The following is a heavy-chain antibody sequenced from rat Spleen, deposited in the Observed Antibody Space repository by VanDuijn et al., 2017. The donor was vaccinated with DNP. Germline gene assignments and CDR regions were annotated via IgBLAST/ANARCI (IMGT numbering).Heavy chain of an antibody. CDR2: ITSSGGYT. CDR3: TRVGDLHDGGSGDALDV. J-gene: IGHJ4*01. V-gene: IGHV5-31*01. Sequence: EVQLVESGGDLVQPGRSLKLSCVASGFTFDNYWMTWIRQVPGKGLEWVASITSSGGYTYYPDSVKGRFTISRDNAKNTLYLQMHSLRSEDTATYYCTRVGDLHDGGSGDALDVWGQGTSVTVSS. D-gene: IGHD1-12*02. CDR1: GFTFDNYW.